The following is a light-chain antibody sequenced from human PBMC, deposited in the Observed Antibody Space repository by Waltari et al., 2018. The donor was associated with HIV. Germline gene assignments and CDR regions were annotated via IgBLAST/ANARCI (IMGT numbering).Light chain of an antibody. V-gene: IGLV2-11*01. J-gene: IGLJ3*02. CDR1: SSDVGGYKS. CDR2: DVT. CDR3: CSYAGNYPVL. Sequence: QSALPQPRSVSGYPGQPVPIPCPGTSSDVGGYKSVTWYQQNPGKAPKFIIYDVTKRPSGVPDRFSGSKSGNTASLTISGLQAEDEADYYCCSYAGNYPVLFGGGTKLTVL.